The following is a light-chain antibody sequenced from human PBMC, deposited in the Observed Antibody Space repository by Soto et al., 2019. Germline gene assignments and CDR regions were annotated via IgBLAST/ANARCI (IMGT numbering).Light chain of an antibody. CDR3: QQYETFSGT. V-gene: IGKV1-5*01. CDR2: EAS. Sequence: DVQMTQSPSTLSASVGDTVTVTCRASQSVSGWLAWYQQKPGEAPKLLIYEASALPRGVPSRFSGSGSGTKFTLTIASLQHDDFATYYCQQYETFSGTFGPGTQVEIK. J-gene: IGKJ1*01. CDR1: QSVSGW.